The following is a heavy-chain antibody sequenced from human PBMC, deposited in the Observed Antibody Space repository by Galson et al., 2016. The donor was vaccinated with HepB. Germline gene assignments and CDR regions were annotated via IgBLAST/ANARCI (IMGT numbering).Heavy chain of an antibody. CDR2: IIPVFGTT. CDR1: GGNFNTYA. D-gene: IGHD2-15*01. Sequence: SVKVSCKAAGGNFNTYAISWVRQAPGQGLEWLGGIIPVFGTTNHAQKFEGRVTITADKSTTTAYLDLASLKSEDTAVYYCVRVLGFCSGGNCNYYGMDVWGPGTTVIVSS. V-gene: IGHV1-69*06. CDR3: VRVLGFCSGGNCNYYGMDV. J-gene: IGHJ6*02.